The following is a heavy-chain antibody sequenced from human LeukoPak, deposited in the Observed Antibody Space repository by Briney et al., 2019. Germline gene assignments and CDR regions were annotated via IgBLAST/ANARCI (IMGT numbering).Heavy chain of an antibody. CDR1: GFTFSSYS. D-gene: IGHD1-1*01. Sequence: GGSLRLSCAASGFTFSSYSLNWVRQAPGKGLEWVSSISSTSSYRYYADSVKGRFTISRDNAKNSVYLQMNSLRAEDTAVYYCARCTTGRTFGSLREIKRSREIDYWGQGTLVTVSS. V-gene: IGHV3-21*01. CDR3: ARCTTGRTFGSLREIKRSREIDY. CDR2: ISSTSSYR. J-gene: IGHJ4*02.